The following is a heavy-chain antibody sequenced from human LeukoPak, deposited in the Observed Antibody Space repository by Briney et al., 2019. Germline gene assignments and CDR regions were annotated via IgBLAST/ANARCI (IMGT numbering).Heavy chain of an antibody. J-gene: IGHJ6*03. CDR3: ARVAGRGGTTGFYYMDV. D-gene: IGHD1-7*01. V-gene: IGHV1-2*02. CDR1: GYTFNGYY. Sequence: ASVKVSCKASGYTFNGYYMHWVRRAPGQGLEWMGWINPNSGGTNYAQKFQGRVTMTRDTSISTAYMELSRLRSDDTAVYYCARVAGRGGTTGFYYMDVWGKGTTVIVSS. CDR2: INPNSGGT.